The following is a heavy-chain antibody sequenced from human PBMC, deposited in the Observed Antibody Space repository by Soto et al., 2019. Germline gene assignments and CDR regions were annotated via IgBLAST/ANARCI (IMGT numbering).Heavy chain of an antibody. D-gene: IGHD2-21*01. V-gene: IGHV1-69*13. CDR1: GGTFSSYA. Sequence: ASVKVSFKASGGTFSSYAISWVRQAPGQGLEWMGGIIPIFGTANYAQKFQGRVTITADESTSTAYMELSSPRSEDTAVYYCARENGGDFDYWGQGTLVTVSS. CDR3: ARENGGDFDY. CDR2: IIPIFGTA. J-gene: IGHJ4*02.